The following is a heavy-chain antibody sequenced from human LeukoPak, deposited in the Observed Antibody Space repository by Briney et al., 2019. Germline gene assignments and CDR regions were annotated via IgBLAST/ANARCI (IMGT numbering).Heavy chain of an antibody. CDR1: GYSFTSYW. J-gene: IGHJ5*02. D-gene: IGHD2-2*01. V-gene: IGHV5-51*01. Sequence: GESLKISCKGSGYSFTSYWIGWVRQMPGKGLGWMGIIYPGDSNTRYSPSFQGQVTISADKSISTAYLQWSSLKASDTAMYYCARQGIAICSSTSCYNWFDPWGQGTLVTVST. CDR3: ARQGIAICSSTSCYNWFDP. CDR2: IYPGDSNT.